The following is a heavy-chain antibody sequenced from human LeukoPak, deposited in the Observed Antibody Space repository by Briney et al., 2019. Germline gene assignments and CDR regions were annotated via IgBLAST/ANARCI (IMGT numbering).Heavy chain of an antibody. D-gene: IGHD6-13*01. Sequence: ASVKVSCKASGDTFIINDINWVRQATGQGLEWMGWMNPNSGNTGYAQKFQGRVTMTRNISITTAYMELTDLRSEDTAVYYFARVTAAGTWTFDIWGQGTTVTVSS. J-gene: IGHJ3*02. CDR2: MNPNSGNT. V-gene: IGHV1-8*02. CDR3: ARVTAAGTWTFDI. CDR1: GDTFIIND.